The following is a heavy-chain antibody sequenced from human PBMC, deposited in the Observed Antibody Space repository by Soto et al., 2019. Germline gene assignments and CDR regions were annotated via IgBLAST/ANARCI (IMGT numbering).Heavy chain of an antibody. Sequence: PSETLSLTCTVSGCSINTFYWSWVRQPAGKGLEWIGRIFSSGSTSFNPSLESRVAMSVDTSKHHFSLNLSSVTAADTAVYYCARVGXVHPYSAGCWGYDQQGAGLDPLGQGTLGNVSS. CDR2: IFSSGST. V-gene: IGHV4-4*07. D-gene: IGHD3-10*01. CDR1: GCSINTFY. CDR3: ARVGXVHPYSAGCWGYDQQGAGLDP. J-gene: IGHJ5*02.